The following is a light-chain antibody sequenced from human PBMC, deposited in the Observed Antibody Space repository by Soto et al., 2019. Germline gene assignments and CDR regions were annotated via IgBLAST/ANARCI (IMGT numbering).Light chain of an antibody. J-gene: IGLJ1*01. CDR1: SSDVGYYNY. CDR2: EVS. CDR3: SSHAGYNNFYV. Sequence: QSLLTQPPSASGSPGQSVTISCTGTSSDVGYYNYVSWFQQHPGKGPKLIIYEVSKRPSGVPDRFSGSKSGNTASLTVSGLQAEDEADYYCSSHAGYNNFYVFGSGTKVTVL. V-gene: IGLV2-8*01.